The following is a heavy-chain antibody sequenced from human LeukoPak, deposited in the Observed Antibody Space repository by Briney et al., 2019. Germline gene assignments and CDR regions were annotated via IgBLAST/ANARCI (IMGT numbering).Heavy chain of an antibody. Sequence: PSETLSLTCTVSGGSISSYYWSWIRQPAGKGLEWIGRIYTSGSTNYNPSLKSRVTISVDTSKNQFSLKLSSVTAADTAVYHCARDRGTVTTNWFDPWGQGTLVTVSS. CDR3: ARDRGTVTTNWFDP. CDR2: IYTSGST. CDR1: GGSISSYY. J-gene: IGHJ5*02. V-gene: IGHV4-4*07. D-gene: IGHD4-17*01.